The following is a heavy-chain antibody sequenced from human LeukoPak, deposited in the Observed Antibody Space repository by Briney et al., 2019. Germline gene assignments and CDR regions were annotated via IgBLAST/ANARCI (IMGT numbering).Heavy chain of an antibody. CDR1: GGTFSSYA. D-gene: IGHD1-26*01. V-gene: IGHV1-69*05. J-gene: IGHJ4*02. CDR2: IIPIFGTA. CDR3: ASGPLVGATRYYFDY. Sequence: GASVKVSCKASGGTFSSYAISWVRQTPGQGLEWMGGIIPIFGTANYAQKFQGRVTITTDESTSTAYMELSSLRSEDTAVYYCASGPLVGATRYYFDYWGQGTLVNVSS.